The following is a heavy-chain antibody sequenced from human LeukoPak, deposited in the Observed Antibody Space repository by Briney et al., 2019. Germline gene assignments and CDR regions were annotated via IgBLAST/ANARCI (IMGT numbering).Heavy chain of an antibody. CDR1: GFTFSNYA. CDR3: ARDYSGSYLARGMDV. V-gene: IGHV3-33*08. J-gene: IGHJ6*02. D-gene: IGHD1-26*01. Sequence: GGSLRLSCAASGFTFSNYAMSWVRQAPGQGLEWVAVIWYDGSNKYYADSVKGRFTISRDNSKNTLYLQMNSLRAEDTAVYYCARDYSGSYLARGMDVWGQGTTVTVSS. CDR2: IWYDGSNK.